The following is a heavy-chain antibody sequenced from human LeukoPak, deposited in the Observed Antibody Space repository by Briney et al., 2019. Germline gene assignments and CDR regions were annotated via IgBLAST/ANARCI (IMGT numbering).Heavy chain of an antibody. J-gene: IGHJ4*02. CDR3: ARGSGSGSYSRKLPKYYFDY. CDR1: GFTFSNYA. D-gene: IGHD3-10*01. CDR2: ISGSGGST. Sequence: GGSLRLSCAASGFTFSNYAMSWVRQAPGKGLEWVSAISGSGGSTYYADSVKGRFTISRDNPKNSLYLQMNSLRAEDTAVYYCARGSGSGSYSRKLPKYYFDYWGQGTLVTVSS. V-gene: IGHV3-23*01.